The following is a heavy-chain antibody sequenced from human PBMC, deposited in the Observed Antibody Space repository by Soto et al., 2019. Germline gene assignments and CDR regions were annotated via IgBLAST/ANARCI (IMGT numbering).Heavy chain of an antibody. Sequence: TSETLSLTCTVSGGSISSYYWSWIRQPPGKGLEWIGYIHYSGSTNYNPSLKSRVTISVDTSKNQFSLKLSSVTAADTAVYYCARSSGWFDYWGQGTLVTVSS. CDR3: ARSSGWFDY. CDR2: IHYSGST. J-gene: IGHJ4*02. CDR1: GGSISSYY. D-gene: IGHD6-19*01. V-gene: IGHV4-59*01.